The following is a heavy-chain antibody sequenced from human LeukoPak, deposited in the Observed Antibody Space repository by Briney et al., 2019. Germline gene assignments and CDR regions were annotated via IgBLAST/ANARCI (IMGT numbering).Heavy chain of an antibody. Sequence: PVASVKVSCKASGYTFDVYYIHWVRQAPGQGLEWMGRINPNSGGTNYAQKFQGRVTMTRDTSISTAYMELSRLRSDDTAVYYCARNRYDFWSGYYSHWGQGTLVTVSS. CDR1: GYTFDVYY. J-gene: IGHJ4*02. V-gene: IGHV1-2*06. CDR2: INPNSGGT. D-gene: IGHD3-3*01. CDR3: ARNRYDFWSGYYSH.